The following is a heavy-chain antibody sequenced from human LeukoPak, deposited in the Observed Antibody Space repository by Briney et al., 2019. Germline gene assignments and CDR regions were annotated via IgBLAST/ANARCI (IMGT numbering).Heavy chain of an antibody. D-gene: IGHD3-10*01. J-gene: IGHJ5*02. CDR2: INQSGST. Sequence: SETLSLTCAVEGGSFSGFYWTWVRQPPGKGLEWIGEINQSGSTNYNSSLKSRVTVSLDTSKNHFSLNLGPVTAADTAVYYCARSHQVQSRGRWFDPWGQGTLVTVSS. CDR1: GGSFSGFY. V-gene: IGHV4-34*01. CDR3: ARSHQVQSRGRWFDP.